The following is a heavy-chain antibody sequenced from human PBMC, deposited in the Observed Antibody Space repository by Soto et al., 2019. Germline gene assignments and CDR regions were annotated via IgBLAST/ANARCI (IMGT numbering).Heavy chain of an antibody. CDR1: GGSISSGGYY. Sequence: SETLSLTCTVSGGSISSGGYYWSWIRQHPGKGLEWIGYIYYSGSTYYNPSLKSRVTISVDTSKNQFSLKLSSVTAADTAVYYCAGARWELRDAFDIWGQGTMVTVSS. CDR2: IYYSGST. CDR3: AGARWELRDAFDI. V-gene: IGHV4-31*03. D-gene: IGHD1-26*01. J-gene: IGHJ3*02.